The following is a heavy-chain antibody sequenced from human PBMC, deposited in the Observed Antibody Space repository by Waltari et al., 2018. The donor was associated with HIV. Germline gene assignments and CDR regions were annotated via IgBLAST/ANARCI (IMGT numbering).Heavy chain of an antibody. CDR2: INHSGST. V-gene: IGHV4-34*01. Sequence: QVQLQQWGAGLLKPSEPLSLTCAVYGGSFSGYYWSWIRQPPGKGLEWIGEINHSGSTNYNPSLKSRVTISVDTSKNQFSLKLSSVTAADTAVYYCARGGDSGSYDWGQGTLVTVSS. CDR1: GGSFSGYY. D-gene: IGHD1-26*01. CDR3: ARGGDSGSYD. J-gene: IGHJ4*02.